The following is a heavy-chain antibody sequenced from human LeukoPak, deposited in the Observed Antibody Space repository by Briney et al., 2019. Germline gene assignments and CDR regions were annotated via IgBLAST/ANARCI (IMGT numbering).Heavy chain of an antibody. Sequence: ASVKVSCKASGYTFSDYHMHWVRQAPGQGLEWMGWINPNSGGTNYAQKFQGRVTMTRDTSISTAYMELSRLRSDDTAVYYCARDSGSYFGYWGQGTLVTVSS. CDR2: INPNSGGT. V-gene: IGHV1-2*02. J-gene: IGHJ4*02. CDR3: ARDSGSYFGY. CDR1: GYTFSDYH. D-gene: IGHD1-26*01.